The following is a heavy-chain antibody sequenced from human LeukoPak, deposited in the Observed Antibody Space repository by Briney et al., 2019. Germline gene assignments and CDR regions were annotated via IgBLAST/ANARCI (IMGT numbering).Heavy chain of an antibody. D-gene: IGHD3-9*01. CDR3: AKDNSLLNFDY. CDR1: GFTFDDYA. CDR2: ISWNSGSI. J-gene: IGHJ4*02. V-gene: IGHV3-9*01. Sequence: PGGSLRLSCAASGFTFDDYAMHWVRQAPGKGLEWVSGISWNSGSIGYADSVKGRFTISRDNAKNSLYLQMNSLRAEDTALYYCAKDNSLLNFDYWGQGTLVTVSS.